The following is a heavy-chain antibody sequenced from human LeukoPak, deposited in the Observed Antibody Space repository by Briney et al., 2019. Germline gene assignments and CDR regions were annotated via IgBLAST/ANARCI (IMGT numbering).Heavy chain of an antibody. CDR2: ISYDGSNK. Sequence: GESLRLSCAASGFTFSSYAMHWVRQAPGKGLEWVAVISYDGSNKYYADSVKGRFTISRDNSKNTLYLQMNSLRAEDTAVYYCATQRGPRPYYFDYWGQGTLVTVSS. CDR3: ATQRGPRPYYFDY. J-gene: IGHJ4*02. V-gene: IGHV3-30-3*01. CDR1: GFTFSSYA. D-gene: IGHD1-1*01.